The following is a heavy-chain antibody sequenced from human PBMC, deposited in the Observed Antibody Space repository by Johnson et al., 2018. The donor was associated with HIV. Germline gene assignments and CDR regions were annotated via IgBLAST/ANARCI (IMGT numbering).Heavy chain of an antibody. CDR1: GFTVSSNY. Sequence: MLLVESGGGLVQPGGSLRLSCAASGFTVSSNYMSWVRQAPGKGLEWVGRTRNKANSYTTEYAASVKGRFTISRDDSKNSLYLQMSSLRPADTAVYYCARGGMWFGGYDAFDIWGQGTMVTVSS. V-gene: IGHV3-72*01. D-gene: IGHD3-10*01. CDR2: TRNKANSYTT. J-gene: IGHJ3*02. CDR3: ARGGMWFGGYDAFDI.